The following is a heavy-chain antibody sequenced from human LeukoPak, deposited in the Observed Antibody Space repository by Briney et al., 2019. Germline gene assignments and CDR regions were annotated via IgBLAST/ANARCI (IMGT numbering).Heavy chain of an antibody. CDR2: INHSGST. CDR3: ARVGIAARKSFDY. Sequence: SETLSLTCAVSGGSFSGYYWSWVRQPPGQGLEWIGEINHSGSTNYNPSLKSRVTISVDTSKNQFSLRLSSVTAADTAVYYCARVGIAARKSFDYWGQGTLVTVSS. D-gene: IGHD6-6*01. V-gene: IGHV4-34*01. J-gene: IGHJ4*02. CDR1: GGSFSGYY.